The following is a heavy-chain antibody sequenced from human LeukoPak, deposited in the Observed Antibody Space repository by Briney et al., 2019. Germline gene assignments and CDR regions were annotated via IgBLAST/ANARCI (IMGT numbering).Heavy chain of an antibody. CDR1: GYTFTSYD. J-gene: IGHJ5*02. D-gene: IGHD3-16*01. V-gene: IGHV1-8*03. Sequence: ASVKVSCKASGYTFTSYDINWVRQATGQGLEWMGWMNPNSGNTGYAQKFQGRVTITRNTSINTAYMELSSLGSEDTAVYYCARVPSGGDRFDPWGQGTLVTVSS. CDR3: ARVPSGGDRFDP. CDR2: MNPNSGNT.